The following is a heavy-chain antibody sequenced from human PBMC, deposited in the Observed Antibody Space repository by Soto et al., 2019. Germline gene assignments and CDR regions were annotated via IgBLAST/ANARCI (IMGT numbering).Heavy chain of an antibody. V-gene: IGHV4-4*07. CDR2: IYTSGST. CDR1: GGSISTHY. Sequence: SETQSLTCTVSGGSISTHYWSWIRQPAGKGLEWIGRIYTSGSTNYNPSLKSRVTMSVDTSKSQFSLKLSSVTAADTALYYCARERDCSGGSCYFNWFDPWGQGTLVTVSS. CDR3: ARERDCSGGSCYFNWFDP. J-gene: IGHJ5*02. D-gene: IGHD2-15*01.